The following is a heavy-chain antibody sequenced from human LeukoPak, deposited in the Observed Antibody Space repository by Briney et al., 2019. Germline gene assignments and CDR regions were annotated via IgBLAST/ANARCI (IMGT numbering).Heavy chain of an antibody. J-gene: IGHJ3*02. V-gene: IGHV3-7*01. CDR3: ARSPRYNWNDVSAFDI. CDR2: IKQDGSEK. CDR1: GFTFSSYW. Sequence: GGSLRLPCAASGFTFSSYWMSWVRQAPGKGLEWVANIKQDGSEKYDVDSVKGRFTISRDNAKNSLYLQMNSLRAEDTAVYYCARSPRYNWNDVSAFDIWGQGTMVTVSS. D-gene: IGHD1-1*01.